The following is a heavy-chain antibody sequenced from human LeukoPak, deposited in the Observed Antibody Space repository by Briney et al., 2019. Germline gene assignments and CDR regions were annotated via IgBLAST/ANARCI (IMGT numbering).Heavy chain of an antibody. Sequence: GASVKVSCKASGGTFSSYAISWVRQALGQGLEWMGRIIPIFGIANYAQKFQGRVTITADKSTSTAYMELSSLRSEDTAVYYCASISSGWSDWYFDLWGRGTLVTVSS. CDR3: ASISSGWSDWYFDL. CDR2: IIPIFGIA. D-gene: IGHD6-19*01. J-gene: IGHJ2*01. CDR1: GGTFSSYA. V-gene: IGHV1-69*04.